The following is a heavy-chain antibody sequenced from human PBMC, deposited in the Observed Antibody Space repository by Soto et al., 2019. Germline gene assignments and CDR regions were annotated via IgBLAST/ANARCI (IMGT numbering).Heavy chain of an antibody. CDR1: GGSISSGDYY. CDR3: ATFTIFGVGRFDY. V-gene: IGHV4-30-4*01. CDR2: IYYSGST. J-gene: IGHJ4*02. D-gene: IGHD3-3*01. Sequence: PSETLSLTCTVSGGSISSGDYYWSWIRQPPGKGLEWIGYIYYSGSTYYNPSLKSRVTISVDTSKNQFSLKLSSVTAADTAVYYCATFTIFGVGRFDYWGQGALVTVSS.